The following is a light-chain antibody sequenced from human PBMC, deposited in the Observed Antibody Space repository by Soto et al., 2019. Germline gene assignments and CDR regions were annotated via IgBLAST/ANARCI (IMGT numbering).Light chain of an antibody. V-gene: IGKV3-15*01. CDR2: AAS. CDR3: EQYNNWPLT. J-gene: IGKJ4*01. CDR1: QSVSSH. Sequence: EIVLAQSPGTLSVSPGERATLSCRASQSVSSHLAWYQQRPGQAPRILIYAASARATGVPGRFSGSGSGTEFTLTISSLQSEDSAVYYCEQYNNWPLTFGGGTKVEIK.